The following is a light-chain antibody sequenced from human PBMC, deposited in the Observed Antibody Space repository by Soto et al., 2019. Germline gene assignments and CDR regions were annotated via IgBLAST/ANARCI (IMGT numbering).Light chain of an antibody. J-gene: IGLJ1*01. V-gene: IGLV2-14*01. CDR3: RSYRSSTTYV. CDR1: SSDIGDYNY. Sequence: QSALTQPASVSGSPGQSITISCTGTSSDIGDYNYVSWYQQHPGKAPKLMIYEVSNRPSGVSNRFSGSKFANTASLTISGLQAEDEADYYCRSYRSSTTYVFGTGTKLTVL. CDR2: EVS.